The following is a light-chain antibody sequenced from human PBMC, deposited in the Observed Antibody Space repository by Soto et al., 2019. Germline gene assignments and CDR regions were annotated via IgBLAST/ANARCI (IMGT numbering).Light chain of an antibody. CDR2: EVS. J-gene: IGLJ1*01. CDR1: SSDVGGYSR. Sequence: QSVLTQPACVSLSPGQSITISCTGTSSDVGGYSRVSWYQHHPGKAPKLMIYEVSDRPSGVSNRFSGSKSGNTASLTISGLQAEDEADYYCNSYTSSNTRVFGTGTKVTVL. V-gene: IGLV2-14*01. CDR3: NSYTSSNTRV.